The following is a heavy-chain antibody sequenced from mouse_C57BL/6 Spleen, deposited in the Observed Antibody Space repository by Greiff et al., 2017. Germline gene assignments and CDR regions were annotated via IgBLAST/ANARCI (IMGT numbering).Heavy chain of an antibody. CDR1: GFTFSDYG. J-gene: IGHJ1*03. V-gene: IGHV5-17*01. Sequence: EVKLMESGGGLVKPGGSLKLSCAASGFTFSDYGMHWVRQAPEKGLEWVAYISSGSSTIYYADTVKGRFTISRDNAKNTLFLQMTSLRSEDTAMYYCARRDSVYWYFDVWGTGTTVTVSS. CDR3: ARRDSVYWYFDV. CDR2: ISSGSSTI.